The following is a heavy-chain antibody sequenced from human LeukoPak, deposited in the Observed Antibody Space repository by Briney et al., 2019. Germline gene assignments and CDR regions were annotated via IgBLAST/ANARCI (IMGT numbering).Heavy chain of an antibody. CDR2: IRGDARDI. D-gene: IGHD6-13*01. CDR1: GFNFGGHY. J-gene: IGHJ4*02. V-gene: IGHV3-11*01. Sequence: GGCLRLSCATSGFNFGGHYMSWVRQAPGKGPEWISYIRGDARDIAYADSVKGRFTISRDNAKNLLQLQMNSLRVEDTAVYHCVRQAGTAGGQWGQGTLIAVSS. CDR3: VRQAGTAGGQ.